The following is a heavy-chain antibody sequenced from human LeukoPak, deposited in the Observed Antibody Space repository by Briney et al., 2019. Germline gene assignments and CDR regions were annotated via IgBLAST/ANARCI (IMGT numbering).Heavy chain of an antibody. Sequence: PGGSLRLSCAASGFTFSSYSMNWGRQAPGKVLEWVSSISSSSSYIYYADSVKGRFTISRDNAKNSLYLQMNSLRAEDTAVYYCATLKTYYYDSSGYYPMIDWGQGTLVTVSS. CDR3: ATLKTYYYDSSGYYPMID. CDR1: GFTFSSYS. CDR2: ISSSSSYI. V-gene: IGHV3-21*01. D-gene: IGHD3-22*01. J-gene: IGHJ4*02.